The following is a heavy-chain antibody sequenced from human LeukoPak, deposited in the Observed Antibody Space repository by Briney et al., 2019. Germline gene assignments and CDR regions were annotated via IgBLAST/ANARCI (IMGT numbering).Heavy chain of an antibody. CDR3: ARDRGVVVPAAILPNWFDP. Sequence: PGGSLRLSCAASGFTFSSYAMHWVRQAPGKGLEWVAVISYDGSNKYYADSVKGRFTISRDNSKNTLYLQMNSLRAEDTAVYYCARDRGVVVPAAILPNWFDPWGQGILVTVSS. D-gene: IGHD2-2*01. V-gene: IGHV3-30-3*01. J-gene: IGHJ5*02. CDR1: GFTFSSYA. CDR2: ISYDGSNK.